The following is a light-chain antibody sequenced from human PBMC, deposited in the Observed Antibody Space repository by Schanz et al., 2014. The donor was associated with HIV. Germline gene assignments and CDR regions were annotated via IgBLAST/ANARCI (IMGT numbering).Light chain of an antibody. CDR3: GSYTSSDTHV. CDR2: DVS. Sequence: QSALTQPASVSGSPGQSITISCTGTSSDVGGYIYLSWYQQHPGKVPKLIIYDVSHRPSGVSDRFSGSKSGNTASLTISGLQAEDEADYYCGSYTSSDTHVFGTGTKLTVL. J-gene: IGLJ1*01. CDR1: SSDVGGYIY. V-gene: IGLV2-14*03.